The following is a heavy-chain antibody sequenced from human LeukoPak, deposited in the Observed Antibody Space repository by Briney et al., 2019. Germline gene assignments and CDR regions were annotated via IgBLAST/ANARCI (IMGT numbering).Heavy chain of an antibody. CDR3: ARELRFLEWLSD. D-gene: IGHD3-3*01. CDR1: GGSFSGYY. Sequence: SETLSLTCAVYGGSFSGYYWSWIRQPPGTGLEWIGEINHSGSTNYNPSLKSRVTISVDTSKNQFSLKLSSVTAADTAVYYCARELRFLEWLSDWGQGTLVTVSS. CDR2: INHSGST. J-gene: IGHJ4*02. V-gene: IGHV4-34*01.